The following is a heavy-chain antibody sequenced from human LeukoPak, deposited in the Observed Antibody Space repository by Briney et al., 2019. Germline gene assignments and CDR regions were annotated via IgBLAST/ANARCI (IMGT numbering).Heavy chain of an antibody. J-gene: IGHJ4*02. CDR2: ISAYNGNT. Sequence: GASVKVSCKASGYTFSSYGISWVRQAPGQGLEWMGWISAYNGNTNYAQKLQGRVTMTTDTATSTAYMELRSLRSDDTAVYYCARGVAARPNPNNDYWGQGTLVTVSS. CDR1: GYTFSSYG. CDR3: ARGVAARPNPNNDY. V-gene: IGHV1-18*01. D-gene: IGHD6-6*01.